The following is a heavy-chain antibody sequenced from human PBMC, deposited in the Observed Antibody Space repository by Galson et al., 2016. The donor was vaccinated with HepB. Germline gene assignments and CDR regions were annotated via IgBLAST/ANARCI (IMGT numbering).Heavy chain of an antibody. V-gene: IGHV3-33*01. D-gene: IGHD3-3*01. CDR3: ARDGVPNYDFWTGFYYFDH. J-gene: IGHJ4*02. CDR2: IWGDGSNR. CDR1: GFTFNDYG. Sequence: SLRLSCAASGFTFNDYGMHWVRQAPGKGLEWVAVIWGDGSNRYYGDSVRGRFTISRDNARKTLYLQMDRLRPEDTDVYFFARDGVPNYDFWTGFYYFDHWGQGNLVTVSS.